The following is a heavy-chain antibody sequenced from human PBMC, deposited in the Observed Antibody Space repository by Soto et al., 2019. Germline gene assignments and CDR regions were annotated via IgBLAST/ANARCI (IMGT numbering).Heavy chain of an antibody. J-gene: IGHJ4*02. Sequence: QVQLVQSGAEVKKPGASVKVSCKASGYTFTSYAMHWVRQAPGQRLEWMGWINAGNGNTQYSQKYQARVTMTRYTPASTAYMELSSLGSEDTAVYSCGGGSMVRGFMTGFFVYWGQGTLVTVSS. CDR3: GGGSMVRGFMTGFFVY. V-gene: IGHV1-3*01. CDR2: INAGNGNT. CDR1: GYTFTSYA. D-gene: IGHD3-10*01.